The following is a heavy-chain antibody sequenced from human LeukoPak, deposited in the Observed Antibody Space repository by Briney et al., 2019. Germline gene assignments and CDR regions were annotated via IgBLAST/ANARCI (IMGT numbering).Heavy chain of an antibody. CDR2: IYPGDSDT. V-gene: IGHV5-51*01. J-gene: IGHJ2*01. CDR1: GYSFTSYW. Sequence: GESLKISCKGSGYSFTSYWIGWVRQMPGKGLEWMGIIYPGDSDTRYSPSFQGQVSISADKSISTAYLQWSSLKASDTAMYYCARRTYYYDSSGWGTGSTWYFDLWGRGTLVTVSS. CDR3: ARRTYYYDSSGWGTGSTWYFDL. D-gene: IGHD3-22*01.